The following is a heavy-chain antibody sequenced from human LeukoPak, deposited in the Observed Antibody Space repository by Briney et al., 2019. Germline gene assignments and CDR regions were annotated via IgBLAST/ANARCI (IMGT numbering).Heavy chain of an antibody. J-gene: IGHJ5*02. Sequence: ASVKVSCKAAGYTFIAYHMHWVRQAPGEGGFEWLGWINPNSGAANYALKFQGRVTMTRDTSINTAYLELSSLRFDDTAMYYCVRRPAMSGFDPWGQGTLVTVFS. CDR1: GYTFIAYH. CDR3: VRRPAMSGFDP. CDR2: INPNSGAA. V-gene: IGHV1-2*02.